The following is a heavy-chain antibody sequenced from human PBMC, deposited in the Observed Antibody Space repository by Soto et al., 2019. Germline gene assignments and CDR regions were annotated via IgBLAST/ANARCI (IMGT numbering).Heavy chain of an antibody. CDR3: ARDLRGYSYGIDY. J-gene: IGHJ4*02. CDR2: IKQDGSEK. Sequence: GGSLRLSCAASGFTFSSYGMSWVRQAPGKGLEWVANIKQDGSEKYYVDSVKGRFTISRDNAKNSLYLQMNSLRAEDTAVYYCARDLRGYSYGIDYWGQGTLVTVSS. CDR1: GFTFSSYG. D-gene: IGHD5-18*01. V-gene: IGHV3-7*01.